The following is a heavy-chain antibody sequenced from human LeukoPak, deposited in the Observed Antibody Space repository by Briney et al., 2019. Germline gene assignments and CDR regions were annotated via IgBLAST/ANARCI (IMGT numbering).Heavy chain of an antibody. CDR2: INTNTGNP. V-gene: IGHV7-4-1*02. J-gene: IGHJ6*03. CDR3: ARPASSYYYYYMDV. CDR1: GYTFTGYY. Sequence: GAPVKVSCKASGYTFTGYYMYWVRQAPGQGLEWMGWINTNTGNPTYAQGFTGRFVFSLDTSVSTAYLQISSLKAEDTAVYYCARPASSYYYYYMDVWGKGTTVTVSS.